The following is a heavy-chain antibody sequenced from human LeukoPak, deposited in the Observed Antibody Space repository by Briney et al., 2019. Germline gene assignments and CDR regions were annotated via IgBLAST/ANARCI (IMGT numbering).Heavy chain of an antibody. V-gene: IGHV3-23*01. D-gene: IGHD6-13*01. Sequence: GGSRRLSCAASGFTFSSYAMSWVRQAPGKGLEWVSVISGIGGTTSYADSVKGRFTISRDNSKNPLFLQMSSLRAEDTAVYYCARLAGGIAAAGGVDYWGQGTLVTVSS. CDR2: ISGIGGTT. J-gene: IGHJ4*02. CDR3: ARLAGGIAAAGGVDY. CDR1: GFTFSSYA.